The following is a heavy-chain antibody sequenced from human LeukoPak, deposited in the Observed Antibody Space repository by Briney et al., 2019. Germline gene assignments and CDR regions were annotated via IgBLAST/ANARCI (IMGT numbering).Heavy chain of an antibody. CDR1: GFTFSSYA. CDR2: ISYDGSNK. J-gene: IGHJ4*02. CDR3: ARDPRTYGSGSYYRFY. Sequence: PGGSLRLSCAASGFTFSSYAMHWVRQAPGKGLEWVAVISYDGSNKYYADSVKGRFTISRDNSKNTLYLQMNSLRAEDTAVYYCARDPRTYGSGSYYRFYWGQGTLVTVSS. D-gene: IGHD3-10*01. V-gene: IGHV3-30-3*01.